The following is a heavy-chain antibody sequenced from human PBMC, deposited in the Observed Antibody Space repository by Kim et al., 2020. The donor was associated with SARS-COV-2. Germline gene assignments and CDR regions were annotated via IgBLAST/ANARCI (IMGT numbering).Heavy chain of an antibody. CDR1: GGSFSGYY. CDR2: INHSGST. V-gene: IGHV4-34*01. Sequence: SETLSLTCAVYGGSFSGYYWSWIRQPPGKGLEWIGEINHSGSTNYNPSLKSRVTILVDTSKNQFSLKLSSVTAADTAVYYCARWNYYDSSGFLWGQGTLVTVSS. CDR3: ARWNYYDSSGFL. J-gene: IGHJ4*02. D-gene: IGHD3-22*01.